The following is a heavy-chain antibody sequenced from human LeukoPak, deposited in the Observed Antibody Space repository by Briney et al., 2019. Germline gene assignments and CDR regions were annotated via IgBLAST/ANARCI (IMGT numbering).Heavy chain of an antibody. CDR3: ARGPPTDYYDSSGFYYVFDY. CDR2: SNHSGST. Sequence: SETLSLACAVYGGSFSGYYWSWIRQPPGKGLEWIGESNHSGSTNYNPSLKSRVTISVDTSKNQSSLKLSSVTAADTAVYFCARGPPTDYYDSSGFYYVFDYWGQGTLVTVSS. V-gene: IGHV4-34*01. CDR1: GGSFSGYY. D-gene: IGHD3-22*01. J-gene: IGHJ4*02.